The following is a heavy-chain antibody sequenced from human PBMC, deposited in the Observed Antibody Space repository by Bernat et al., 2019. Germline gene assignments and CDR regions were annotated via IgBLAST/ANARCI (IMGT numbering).Heavy chain of an antibody. CDR2: VTGSGSST. V-gene: IGHV3-23*01. J-gene: IGHJ3*01. Sequence: EVQLLQSGGGLVQPGGSLRLSCAASGFTFSNFAMSWVRQAPGKGLEWVSAVTGSGSSTYYADSVKGRFTVSRDNSKNTLYLQMNNLRAEDTALYYCAKDDCSRPACYTAAFDVWGHGTMVTVSS. D-gene: IGHD2-2*01. CDR1: GFTFSNFA. CDR3: AKDDCSRPACYTAAFDV.